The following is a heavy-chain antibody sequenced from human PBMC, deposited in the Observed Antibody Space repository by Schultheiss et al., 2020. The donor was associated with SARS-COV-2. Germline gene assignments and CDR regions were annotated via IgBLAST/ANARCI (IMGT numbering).Heavy chain of an antibody. V-gene: IGHV3-33*01. D-gene: IGHD3-22*01. CDR3: ARSTDSGGYYDRLDY. Sequence: GGSLRLSCAASGFTFSSYGMHWVRQAPGKGLEWVAVIWYDGSNKYYADSVKGRFTISRDNAKNSLYLQMNSLRAEDTAVYYCARSTDSGGYYDRLDYWGQGTLVTVSS. J-gene: IGHJ4*02. CDR2: IWYDGSNK. CDR1: GFTFSSYG.